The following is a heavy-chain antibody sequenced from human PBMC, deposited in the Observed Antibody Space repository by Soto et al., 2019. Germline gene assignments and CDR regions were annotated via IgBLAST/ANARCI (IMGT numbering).Heavy chain of an antibody. D-gene: IGHD3-10*01. J-gene: IGHJ4*02. CDR2: ISGSGGST. Sequence: GGSLRLSCAASGFTFSSYAMSWVRQAPGKGLEWVSAISGSGGSTYYADSVKGRFTISRDNSKNTLYLQMNSLRAEDTAVYYCAKVVDYYGSGSPLDYWGQGTLVTVSS. CDR3: AKVVDYYGSGSPLDY. CDR1: GFTFSSYA. V-gene: IGHV3-23*01.